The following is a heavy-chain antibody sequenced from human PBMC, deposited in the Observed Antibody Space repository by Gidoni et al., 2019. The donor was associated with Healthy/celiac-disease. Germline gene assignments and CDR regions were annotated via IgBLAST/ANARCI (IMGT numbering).Heavy chain of an antibody. CDR3: AKDHQVYYYDSSGYFLHWFDP. J-gene: IGHJ5*02. D-gene: IGHD3-22*01. CDR2: ISGSGGST. CDR1: GFTFRSYA. V-gene: IGHV3-23*01. Sequence: EVQLLESGGGLVQPGGSLRLSCAASGFTFRSYAMSWVSQAPGKGLEWVSAISGSGGSTYYADSVKGRFTISRDNSKNTLYLQMNSLRAEDTAVYYCAKDHQVYYYDSSGYFLHWFDPWGQGTLVTVSS.